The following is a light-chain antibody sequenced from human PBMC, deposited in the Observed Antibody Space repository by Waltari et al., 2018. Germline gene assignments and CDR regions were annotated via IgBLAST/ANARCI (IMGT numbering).Light chain of an antibody. Sequence: SSELTQDPAVSVALGPTVRLTFQGDSRRTDYGTWYQQKPGQAPILIVYGRNNRPSGIPDRFSGSSSGNTASLTIAGAQAEDEAVYYYNSRDNSINHRVFGGGTKLTVL. V-gene: IGLV3-19*01. CDR1: SRRTDY. CDR3: NSRDNSINHRV. CDR2: GRN. J-gene: IGLJ2*01.